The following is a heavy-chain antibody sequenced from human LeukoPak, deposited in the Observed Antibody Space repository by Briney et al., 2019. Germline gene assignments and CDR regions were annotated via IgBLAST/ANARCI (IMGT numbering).Heavy chain of an antibody. Sequence: PSETLSLTCTVSGGSISSSSYYWGRIRQPPGKGLEWVGKLYYSGSTYYNPARNIRVTISVDTYKNQFSLKLSSVAAADTAVYYCATRAIDSSSWYFDYWGEGTLVTVSS. V-gene: IGHV4-39*01. CDR2: LYYSGST. CDR1: GGSISSSSYY. D-gene: IGHD6-13*01. J-gene: IGHJ4*02. CDR3: ATRAIDSSSWYFDY.